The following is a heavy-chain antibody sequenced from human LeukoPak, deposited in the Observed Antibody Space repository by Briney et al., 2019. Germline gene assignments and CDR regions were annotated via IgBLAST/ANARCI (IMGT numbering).Heavy chain of an antibody. V-gene: IGHV3-7*01. CDR3: ARDRGYNSFDY. CDR2: INPDGSVK. J-gene: IGHJ4*02. CDR1: GVTFSSLW. Sequence: GRSLRLSCAASGVTFSSLWMTCVRQAPGKGLEWVANINPDGSVKNYVGSMRGRFHISRDNAKNSLYLQMNSLRAEDTAVYYCARDRGYNSFDYWGQETLVTVSS. D-gene: IGHD3-10*01.